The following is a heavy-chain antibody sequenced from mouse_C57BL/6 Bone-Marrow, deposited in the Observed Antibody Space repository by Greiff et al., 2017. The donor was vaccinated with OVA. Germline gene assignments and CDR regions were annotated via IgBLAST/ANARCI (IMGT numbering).Heavy chain of an antibody. J-gene: IGHJ3*01. CDR2: ISYDGSN. CDR1: GYSITSGYY. D-gene: IGHD1-1*01. CDR3: ARLGSSYGFAY. Sequence: EVQVVESGPGLVKPSQSLSLTCSVTGYSITSGYYWNWIRQFPGNKLEWMGYISYDGSNNYNPSLKNRISITRDTSKNQFFLKLNSVTTEDTATYYCARLGSSYGFAYWGQGTLVTVSA. V-gene: IGHV3-6*01.